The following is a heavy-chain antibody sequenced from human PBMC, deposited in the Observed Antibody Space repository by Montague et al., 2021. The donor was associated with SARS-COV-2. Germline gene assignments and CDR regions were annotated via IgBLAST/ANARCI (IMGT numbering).Heavy chain of an antibody. CDR1: GFTFSNYW. D-gene: IGHD2-15*01. CDR3: AGAPHCGGGSCFSFDYYGLDV. CDR2: INPDGSRT. Sequence: SLRLSCAASGFTFSNYWWHWVRQVPGKGLVWVSRINPDGSRTTYADSVKGRLTISRDNAKNTVYLQMSGLRVEDTAVYYCAGAPHCGGGSCFSFDYYGLDVWGQGTTVSVSS. V-gene: IGHV3-74*03. J-gene: IGHJ6*02.